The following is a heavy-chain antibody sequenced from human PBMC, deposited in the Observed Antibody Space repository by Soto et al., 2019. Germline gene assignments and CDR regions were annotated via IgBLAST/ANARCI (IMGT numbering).Heavy chain of an antibody. J-gene: IGHJ4*02. V-gene: IGHV5-51*01. CDR3: ARRPLAAAGRYSHFDY. CDR2: IYPGDSDT. D-gene: IGHD6-13*01. CDR1: GYSFTSYW. Sequence: GESLKISCKGSGYSFTSYWIGWVRQMPGKGLEWMGIIYPGDSDTRYSPSFQGQVTISADKSISTAYLQWSSLKASDIVMYYCARRPLAAAGRYSHFDYWGQGTLVTVSS.